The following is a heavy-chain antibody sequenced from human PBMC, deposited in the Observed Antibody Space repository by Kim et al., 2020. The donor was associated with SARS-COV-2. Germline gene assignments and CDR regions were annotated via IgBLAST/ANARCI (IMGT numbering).Heavy chain of an antibody. D-gene: IGHD6-13*01. J-gene: IGHJ6*02. V-gene: IGHV3-13*04. CDR3: ARGAADNYYYYGMDV. CDR1: GFTFSSYD. CDR2: IGTAGDT. Sequence: GGSLRLSCAASGFTFSSYDMHWVRQATGKGLEWVSAIGTAGDTYYPGSVKGRFTISRENAKNSLYLQMNSLRAGDTAVYYCARGAADNYYYYGMDVWGQGTTVTVSS.